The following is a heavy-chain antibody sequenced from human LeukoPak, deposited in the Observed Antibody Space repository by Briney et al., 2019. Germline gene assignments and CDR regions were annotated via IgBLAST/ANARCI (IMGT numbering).Heavy chain of an antibody. Sequence: GGSLRLSCAASGFTFDDYAMHWVRQAPGKGLEWVSGISWNSGSIGYADSVKGRFTISRDNAKNSLYLQMNSLRAEDMALYYCAKESSGYSGYDDDAFDIWGQGTMVTASS. CDR2: ISWNSGSI. J-gene: IGHJ3*02. CDR3: AKESSGYSGYDDDAFDI. D-gene: IGHD5-12*01. CDR1: GFTFDDYA. V-gene: IGHV3-9*03.